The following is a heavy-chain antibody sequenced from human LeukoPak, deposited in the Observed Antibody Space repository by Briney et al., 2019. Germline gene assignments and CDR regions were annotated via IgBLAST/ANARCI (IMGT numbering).Heavy chain of an antibody. J-gene: IGHJ4*02. Sequence: GGSLRLSCAASGFTFSSYAMSWVRQAPGKGLGWVSAISGSGGSTYYADSVKGRFTISRDNSKNTLYLQMNSLRAEDTAVYYCAKGQDGGTAARTDYWGQGTLVTVSS. CDR3: AKGQDGGTAARTDY. D-gene: IGHD6-6*01. V-gene: IGHV3-23*01. CDR2: ISGSGGST. CDR1: GFTFSSYA.